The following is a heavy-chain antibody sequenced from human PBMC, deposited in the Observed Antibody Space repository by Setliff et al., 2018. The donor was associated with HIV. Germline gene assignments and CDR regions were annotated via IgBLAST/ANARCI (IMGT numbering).Heavy chain of an antibody. V-gene: IGHV4-38-2*01. D-gene: IGHD4-4*01. Sequence: SETLSLTCAVSGYSISIGYYWGWIRQPPGKGLEWIGNIYHSGSTYYNPSLKSRVTVSVDTSKNRFSLKLSSVTAADTAVYYCVRLSVRRDYSYGMDVWGQGTTVTVSS. CDR2: IYHSGST. CDR1: GYSISIGYY. CDR3: VRLSVRRDYSYGMDV. J-gene: IGHJ6*02.